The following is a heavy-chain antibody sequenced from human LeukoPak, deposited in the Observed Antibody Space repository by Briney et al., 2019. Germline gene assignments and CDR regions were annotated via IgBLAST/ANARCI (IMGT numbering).Heavy chain of an antibody. Sequence: GGSLRLSCAASGFTFTAYTMSWVRQAPGKGLEWVSAISGSGGGTYYADSVKGRFTISRDNSKNTVYLQMNSLRADDTAVYYCACGSAYDRDYYDGMDVWGQGTTVTVSS. CDR3: ACGSAYDRDYYDGMDV. J-gene: IGHJ6*02. CDR1: GFTFTAYT. D-gene: IGHD5-12*01. CDR2: ISGSGGGT. V-gene: IGHV3-23*01.